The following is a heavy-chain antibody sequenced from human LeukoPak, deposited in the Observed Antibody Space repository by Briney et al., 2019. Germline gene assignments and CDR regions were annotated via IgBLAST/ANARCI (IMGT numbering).Heavy chain of an antibody. V-gene: IGHV4-34*01. Sequence: PSETLSLTCAVYGGSFSGYYWSWLRQPPGKGLEWIGEINHSGSTNYNPSLKSRVTISVDTSNNQFSLKLSSVTAADTAVYYCASTVLGYCSGGSCPYFDYWGQGTLVTVSS. J-gene: IGHJ4*02. CDR1: GGSFSGYY. CDR3: ASTVLGYCSGGSCPYFDY. D-gene: IGHD2-15*01. CDR2: INHSGST.